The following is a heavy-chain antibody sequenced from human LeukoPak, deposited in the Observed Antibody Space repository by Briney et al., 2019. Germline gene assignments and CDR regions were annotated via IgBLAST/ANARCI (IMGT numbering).Heavy chain of an antibody. J-gene: IGHJ5*02. CDR2: ISWNSGSI. CDR1: GFTFDDYA. CDR3: AKASGLKNWFDP. V-gene: IGHV3-9*01. Sequence: GRSLRLSCAASGFTFDDYAMHWVRQAPGKGLEWVSGISWNSGSIGYADSVKGRFTISRDNAKSSLYLQMNSLRAEDTALYYCAKASGLKNWFDPWGQGTLVTVSS. D-gene: IGHD3-10*01.